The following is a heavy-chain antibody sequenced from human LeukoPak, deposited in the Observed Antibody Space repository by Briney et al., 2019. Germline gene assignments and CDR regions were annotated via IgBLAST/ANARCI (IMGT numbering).Heavy chain of an antibody. D-gene: IGHD3-22*01. CDR3: ARSIGYYYTMDV. J-gene: IGHJ6*02. CDR2: ISGRGSDF. CDR1: GFSFSVYY. V-gene: IGHV3-11*04. Sequence: PGGSLRLSCVPCGFSFSVYYISWIRHAPGRGLEWISYISGRGSDFYYADSVKGRVTISRDHANNSLYLQMNSLRAEDTAVYYCARSIGYYYTMDVWGQGTTVTVSS.